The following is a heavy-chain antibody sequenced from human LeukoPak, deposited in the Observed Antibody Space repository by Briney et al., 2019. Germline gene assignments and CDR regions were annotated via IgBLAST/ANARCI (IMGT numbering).Heavy chain of an antibody. D-gene: IGHD1-26*01. CDR3: ASRSGSCGGFDY. V-gene: IGHV1-8*01. CDR2: MNPNSGNT. Sequence: ASVKVSCKASGYTFTSYDINWVRQATGQGLEWMGWMNPNSGNTGYAQKFQGRVTMTRNTSISTAYMELSSLRSEDTAVYYCASRSGSCGGFDYWGQGTLVTVSS. CDR1: GYTFTSYD. J-gene: IGHJ4*02.